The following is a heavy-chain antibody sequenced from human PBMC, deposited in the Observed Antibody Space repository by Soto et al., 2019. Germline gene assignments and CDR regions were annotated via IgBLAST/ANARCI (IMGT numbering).Heavy chain of an antibody. Sequence: SVKVSCKTSEDTFSIYTLSWVRQAPGQGLVWMGRVLPFLDVTNYSQKFQGRVTITRDTSASTAYMELSSLRSEDTAVYYCARGDSPLIDYWGQGTLVTVSS. CDR2: VLPFLDVT. CDR1: EDTFSIYT. J-gene: IGHJ4*02. V-gene: IGHV1-69*02. CDR3: ARGDSPLIDY. D-gene: IGHD3-22*01.